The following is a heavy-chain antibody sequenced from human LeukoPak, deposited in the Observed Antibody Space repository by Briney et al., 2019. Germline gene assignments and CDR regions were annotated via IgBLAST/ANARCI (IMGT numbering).Heavy chain of an antibody. V-gene: IGHV3-53*01. CDR1: GFTVSSNY. J-gene: IGHJ6*03. CDR2: IYSGGST. Sequence: GGFLRLSCAASGFTVSSNYMSWVRQAPGKGLEWVSVIYSGGSTYYADSVKGRFTISRDNSKNTLYLQMNSLRAEDTAVYYCARVKVAGTYYYYYMDVWGKGTTVTVSS. CDR3: ARVKVAGTYYYYYMDV. D-gene: IGHD6-19*01.